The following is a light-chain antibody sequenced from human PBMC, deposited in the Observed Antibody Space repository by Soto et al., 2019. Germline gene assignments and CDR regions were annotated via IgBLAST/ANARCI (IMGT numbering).Light chain of an antibody. CDR2: GAS. CDR3: QQYIRWPLT. V-gene: IGKV3-15*01. J-gene: IGKJ4*01. CDR1: QDVSSN. Sequence: EMVVTQSPATLSVSPGERATLSCRAGQDVSSNLAWYQQKPGQAPSLLIYGASTRATGTPARFSGSGSGTECTLTISRLQSEDYAVYFCQQYIRWPLTFGGGTKVEI.